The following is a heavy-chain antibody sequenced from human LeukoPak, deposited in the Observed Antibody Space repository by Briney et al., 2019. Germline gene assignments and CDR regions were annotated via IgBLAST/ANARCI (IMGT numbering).Heavy chain of an antibody. D-gene: IGHD3-10*01. J-gene: IGHJ3*02. V-gene: IGHV3-23*01. CDR2: ISSTGGIT. CDR3: AKGITLVRGVIISDAFDI. CDR1: GFTFSSYA. Sequence: GGSLRLSCAASGFTFSSYAMSWVRQAPGKGLEWVSAISSTGGITYYVDSVKGRFTISRDNSKNTLYLQMSSLRVEDTAVYFCAKGITLVRGVIISDAFDIWGQGTLVTVSS.